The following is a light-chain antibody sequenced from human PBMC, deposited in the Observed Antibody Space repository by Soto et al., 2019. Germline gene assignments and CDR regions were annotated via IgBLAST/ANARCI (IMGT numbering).Light chain of an antibody. V-gene: IGLV1-40*01. CDR1: SSNIGAGYD. CDR2: GNS. Sequence: QPVLTQPPSMSGAPGQRVTISCTGSSSNIGAGYDVHWYQQLPGTAPKLLIYGNSHRPSGVPDRFSGSKSGTSASLAITGLQAEDEADYYCQSYDSSLSGLGVFGGGTKLTVL. J-gene: IGLJ3*02. CDR3: QSYDSSLSGLGV.